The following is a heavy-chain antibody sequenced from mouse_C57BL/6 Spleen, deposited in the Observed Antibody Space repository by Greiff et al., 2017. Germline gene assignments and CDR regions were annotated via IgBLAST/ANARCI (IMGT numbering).Heavy chain of an antibody. J-gene: IGHJ2*01. V-gene: IGHV1-22*01. CDR2: INPNNGGT. Sequence: VQLQQSGPELVKPGASVKMSCKASGYTFTDYNMHWVKQSHGKSLEWIGYINPNNGGTSYNQKFKGKATLTVNKSSSTAYMELRSLTSEDSAVYYCAITTVVEGGYWGQGTTLTVSS. CDR3: AITTVVEGGY. D-gene: IGHD1-1*01. CDR1: GYTFTDYN.